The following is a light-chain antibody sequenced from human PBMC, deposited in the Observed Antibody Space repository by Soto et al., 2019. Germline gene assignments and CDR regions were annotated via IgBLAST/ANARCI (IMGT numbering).Light chain of an antibody. V-gene: IGKV1-9*01. J-gene: IGKJ5*01. CDR3: QQRKSYPIT. CDR1: QDINTY. Sequence: DIQLTQSPSFLSASVGDRVTITCRASQDINTYLAWYQQKPGKAPKLLIFAASTLQNGVPSRFSGSGSGTEFPVTITSLQPEDFATYYRQQRKSYPITFGQGTRLEIK. CDR2: AAS.